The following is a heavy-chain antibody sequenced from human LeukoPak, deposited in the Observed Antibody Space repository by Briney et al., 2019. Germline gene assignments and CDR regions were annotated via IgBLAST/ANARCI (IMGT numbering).Heavy chain of an antibody. Sequence: RLSXXXXXFTXXXXSMXXXXXXXXXXLXWVSYISSGSGPTYYADSMQGRFIISRDNAKNSLYLQMNSLRAEDTAVYYCARRADTAMIIDHWGQGTLVTVSS. CDR1: XFTXXXXS. CDR2: ISSGSGPT. CDR3: ARRADTAMIIDH. V-gene: IGHV3-48*04. D-gene: IGHD5-18*01. J-gene: IGHJ4*02.